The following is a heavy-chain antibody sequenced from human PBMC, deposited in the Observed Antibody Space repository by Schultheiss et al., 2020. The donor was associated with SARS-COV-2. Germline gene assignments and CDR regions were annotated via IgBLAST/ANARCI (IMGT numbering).Heavy chain of an antibody. Sequence: SETLSLTCTVSGGSISSSSYYWGWIRQPPGKGLEWIGSIYYSGSTNYNPSLKSRVTISVDTSKNQFSLKLSSVTAADTAVYYCASYYDSSGYYPIFDYWGQGTLVTVSS. J-gene: IGHJ4*02. CDR2: IYYSGST. CDR3: ASYYDSSGYYPIFDY. D-gene: IGHD3-22*01. V-gene: IGHV4-39*07. CDR1: GGSISSSSYY.